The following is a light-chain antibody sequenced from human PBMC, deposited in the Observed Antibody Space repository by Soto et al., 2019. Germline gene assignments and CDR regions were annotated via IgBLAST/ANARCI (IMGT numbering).Light chain of an antibody. CDR2: DVS. CDR1: SSDVGGYNY. CDR3: SSYTSSSTYV. V-gene: IGLV2-14*01. J-gene: IGLJ1*01. Sequence: QSALTQPASVSGSPGQSITISCTGTSSDVGGYNYVSWYQQHPGKATKLMIYDVSNRPSGVSNRFSGTKSGNTAYLTISGLQAEDEADYYCSSYTSSSTYVFGTGTKLTVL.